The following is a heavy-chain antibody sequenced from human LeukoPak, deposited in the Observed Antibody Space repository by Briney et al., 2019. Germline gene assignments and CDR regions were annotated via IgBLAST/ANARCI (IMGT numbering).Heavy chain of an antibody. D-gene: IGHD3-10*01. J-gene: IGHJ5*02. CDR3: ARDRDMVRGAWFDP. CDR2: IIPIFGTA. Sequence: GASVKVSCKASGGTSSSYAISWVRQAPGQGLEWMGGIIPIFGTANYAQKFQGRVTITADESTSTAYMELSSLRSEDTAVYYCARDRDMVRGAWFDPWGQGTLVTVSS. CDR1: GGTSSSYA. V-gene: IGHV1-69*13.